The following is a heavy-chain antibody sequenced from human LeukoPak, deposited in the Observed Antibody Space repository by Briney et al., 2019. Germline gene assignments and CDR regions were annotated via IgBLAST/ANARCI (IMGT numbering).Heavy chain of an antibody. D-gene: IGHD5-24*01. CDR1: GFTFRNYW. CDR2: IKGDGSEK. J-gene: IGHJ5*02. CDR3: ARASDPWLQLT. V-gene: IGHV3-7*05. Sequence: PGGSLRLSCAASGFTFRNYWMIWVRQAPGKGLEWLGNIKGDGSEKRHADSVRGRFTISRDNAQTSLYLQMNSLRAEDTAVYYCARASDPWLQLTWGQGTLVTVSS.